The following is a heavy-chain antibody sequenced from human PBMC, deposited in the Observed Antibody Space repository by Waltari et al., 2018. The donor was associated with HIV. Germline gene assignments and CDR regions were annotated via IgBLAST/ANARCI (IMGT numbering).Heavy chain of an antibody. CDR3: ARGIEVAGTEFQH. CDR2: MNPNSGNT. V-gene: IGHV1-8*02. CDR1: GDTVSSND. J-gene: IGHJ1*01. D-gene: IGHD6-19*01. Sequence: QVQLVQSGAEVKKPGASVKVSCTASGDTVSSNDINWVRQATGQRLEWMGWMNPNSGNTGYAQKFQGRVSMTRNTSISTAYMEMSSLRSEDTAVYYCARGIEVAGTEFQHWGQGTLVTVSS.